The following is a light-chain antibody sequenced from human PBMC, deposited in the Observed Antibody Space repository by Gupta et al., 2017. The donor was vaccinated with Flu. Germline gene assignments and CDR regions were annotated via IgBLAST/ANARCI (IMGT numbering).Light chain of an antibody. Sequence: CPATLSVDPGERATLACRASQSVSSSVAWYQQKPGQAPRLLIYDASTTATGSPPRFSGSGSGTEFTLTISSVQAEDFAVYYCQQYEDWPTFGGGTTVGIK. V-gene: IGKV3-15*01. CDR1: QSVSSS. CDR2: DAS. CDR3: QQYEDWPT. J-gene: IGKJ4*01.